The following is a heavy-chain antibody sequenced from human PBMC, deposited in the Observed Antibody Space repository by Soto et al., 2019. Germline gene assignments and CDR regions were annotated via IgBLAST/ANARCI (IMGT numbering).Heavy chain of an antibody. J-gene: IGHJ6*02. D-gene: IGHD4-17*01. CDR2: IIPIFGTA. CDR3: AGGDYDGEYYYYYYGMDV. Sequence: SVKGSCTASGGTFSSYAISWVRQTPGRGLEWMGGIIPIFGTATYAQNCQGRVTITADESTSTAYMELSSLRSEDTAVYYCAGGDYDGEYYYYYYGMDVWGQGTTVTVSS. CDR1: GGTFSSYA. V-gene: IGHV1-69*01.